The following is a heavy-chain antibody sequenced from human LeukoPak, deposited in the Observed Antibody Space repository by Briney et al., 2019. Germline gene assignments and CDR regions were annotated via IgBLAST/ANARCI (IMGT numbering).Heavy chain of an antibody. J-gene: IGHJ4*02. CDR2: IIPIFGTA. CDR1: GGTFSSYA. V-gene: IGHV1-69*05. CDR3: ARAHQWELLRY. Sequence: SVKVSCRASGGTFSSYAISWVRQAPGQGLEWMGGIIPIFGTANYAQKFQGRVTITTDESTSTAYMELSSLRSEDTAVYYCARAHQWELLRYRGREPWSPSPQ. D-gene: IGHD1-26*01.